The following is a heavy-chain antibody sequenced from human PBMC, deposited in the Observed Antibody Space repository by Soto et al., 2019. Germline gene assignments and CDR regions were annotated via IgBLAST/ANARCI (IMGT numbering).Heavy chain of an antibody. CDR2: ISWNSGSI. V-gene: IGHV3-9*01. Sequence: EVQLVESGGGLVQPGRSLRLSCAASGFTFDDYAMHWVRQAPGQGLEWVSGISWNSGSIGYADSVKGRFPISRDNAKHSLYRQMNRLRAEDTALYYCAKGGQLGSGGGGYWGQGTLVTVSS. CDR3: AKGGQLGSGGGGY. CDR1: GFTFDDYA. J-gene: IGHJ4*02. D-gene: IGHD2-2*01.